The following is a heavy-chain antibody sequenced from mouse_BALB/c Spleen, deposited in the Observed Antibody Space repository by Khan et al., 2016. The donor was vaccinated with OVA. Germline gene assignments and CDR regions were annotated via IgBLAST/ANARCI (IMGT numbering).Heavy chain of an antibody. D-gene: IGHD1-1*01. Sequence: EVQLQESGPGLVKPSQSLSLTCTVTGHSITSGYAWNWIRQFPGNKLEWMGYICYSGGTSYNPSLKSRIPITRVTSMHQSFLQLTSGTTDDTSTYYCAIGNYYGYYFDYWGQGTTRTVAS. CDR1: GHSITSGYA. CDR2: ICYSGGT. V-gene: IGHV3-2*02. J-gene: IGHJ2*01. CDR3: AIGNYYGYYFDY.